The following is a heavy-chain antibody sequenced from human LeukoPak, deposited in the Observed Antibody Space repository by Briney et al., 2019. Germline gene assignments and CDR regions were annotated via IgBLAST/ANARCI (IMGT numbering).Heavy chain of an antibody. Sequence: PSETLSLTCTVSGGSISSYYWSWIRQPPGKGLEWIGYIYYSGSTNYNPSLKSRVTISVDTSKNQFSLKLSSVTAADTAVYYCARGVIPAAMVSGWYYYYGMDVGGQGTTVTVSS. CDR1: GGSISSYY. J-gene: IGHJ6*02. V-gene: IGHV4-59*01. D-gene: IGHD2-2*01. CDR2: IYYSGST. CDR3: ARGVIPAAMVSGWYYYYGMDV.